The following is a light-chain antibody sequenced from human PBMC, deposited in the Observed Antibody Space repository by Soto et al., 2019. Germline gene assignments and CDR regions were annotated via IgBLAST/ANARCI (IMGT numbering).Light chain of an antibody. J-gene: IGKJ1*01. V-gene: IGKV3-20*01. CDR2: SAV. CDR1: QSVSSNY. Sequence: EIVLTQSPGTLSLSPGERGTLSCRASQSVSSNYLAWYQQQPGQAPRLLIYSAVSRATGIPDRFSGSGSGTDVTLTISRREPEDFSVYYCQYYGSSPWTFGQGTKVEIK. CDR3: QYYGSSPWT.